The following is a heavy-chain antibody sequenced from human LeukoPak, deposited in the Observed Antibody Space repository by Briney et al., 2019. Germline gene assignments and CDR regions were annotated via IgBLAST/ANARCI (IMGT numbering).Heavy chain of an antibody. CDR2: IYYSGST. Sequence: SETLSLTCTVSGGSISSYYWSWIRQPLGKGLEWIGYIYYSGSTNYNPSLKSRVTISVDTSKNHFSLKLSSVTAADTAVYYCARSRGGPLDTATVLLYYFDYWGQGTLVTVSS. J-gene: IGHJ4*02. CDR1: GGSISSYY. V-gene: IGHV4-59*01. D-gene: IGHD5-18*01. CDR3: ARSRGGPLDTATVLLYYFDY.